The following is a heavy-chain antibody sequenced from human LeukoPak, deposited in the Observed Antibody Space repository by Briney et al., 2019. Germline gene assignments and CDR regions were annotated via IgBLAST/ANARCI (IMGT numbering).Heavy chain of an antibody. CDR2: INSDGSNI. V-gene: IGHV3-21*01. CDR3: ARDPHYGAFDI. CDR1: GFTFSSYA. J-gene: IGHJ3*02. D-gene: IGHD3-10*01. Sequence: GGSLRLSCAASGFTFSSYAMSWVRQAPGKGLEWVSGINSDGSNIIYADSVKGRFTFSRDNAKNSPYLQMDSLRAEDTAVYYCARDPHYGAFDIWGLGTMVTVSS.